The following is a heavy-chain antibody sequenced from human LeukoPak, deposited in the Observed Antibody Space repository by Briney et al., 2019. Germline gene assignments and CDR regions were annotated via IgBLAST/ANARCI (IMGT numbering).Heavy chain of an antibody. CDR3: ATDSSRYCSSTSCPFYFQH. V-gene: IGHV3-30*02. Sequence: GGSLRLSCAASGFTFSSYGMHWVRQAPGKGLEWVAFIRYDGSNKYYADSVKGRFTISRDNSKNTLYLQMNSLRAEDTAVYYCATDSSRYCSSTSCPFYFQHWGQGTLVTVSS. J-gene: IGHJ1*01. CDR1: GFTFSSYG. CDR2: IRYDGSNK. D-gene: IGHD2-2*01.